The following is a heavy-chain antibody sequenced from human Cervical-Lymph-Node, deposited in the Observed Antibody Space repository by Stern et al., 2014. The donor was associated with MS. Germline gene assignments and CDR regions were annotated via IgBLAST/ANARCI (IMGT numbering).Heavy chain of an antibody. D-gene: IGHD4-11*01. CDR1: GGSITNRDY. J-gene: IGHJ2*01. CDR3: ARGVTAVTNYVPNWCFDL. CDR2: VYYSGIT. Sequence: QVQLVESGPGLVKPSETLSLTCTVSGGSITNRDYWGWIRQSPGKGLEWIGSVYYSGITYYRPSLKSRATISIDTSRNQFFLNLNSGTATDTAVYFCARGVTAVTNYVPNWCFDLWGRGTLVTVSS. V-gene: IGHV4-39*02.